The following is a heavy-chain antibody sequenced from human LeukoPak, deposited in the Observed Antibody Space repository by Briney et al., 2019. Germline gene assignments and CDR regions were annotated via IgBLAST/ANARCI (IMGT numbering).Heavy chain of an antibody. CDR2: IYYSGST. V-gene: IGHV4-38-2*02. D-gene: IGHD3-22*01. CDR3: ARELYDSSGSEQQGHAFDI. CDR1: GFTFSAYS. Sequence: PGGSLRLSCAASGFTFSAYSMNWIRQPPGKGLEWIGSIYYSGSTYYNPSLKSRVTISVDTSKNQFSLKLSSVTAADTAVYYCARELYDSSGSEQQGHAFDIWGQGTMVTVSS. J-gene: IGHJ3*02.